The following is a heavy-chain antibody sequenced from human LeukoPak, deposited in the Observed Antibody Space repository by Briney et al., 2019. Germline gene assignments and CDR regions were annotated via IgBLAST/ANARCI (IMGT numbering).Heavy chain of an antibody. CDR1: GGSISSSSYY. CDR2: IYYSGST. D-gene: IGHD3-9*01. V-gene: IGHV4-39*01. J-gene: IGHJ6*02. Sequence: SETLSLTCTVSGGSISSSSYYWGWIRQPPGTGLEWIGSIYYSGSTYYNPSLKSRVTISVDTSKNQFSLKLSSVTAADTAVYYCASLTNYYDILTGYYNMDVWGQGTTVTVSS. CDR3: ASLTNYYDILTGYYNMDV.